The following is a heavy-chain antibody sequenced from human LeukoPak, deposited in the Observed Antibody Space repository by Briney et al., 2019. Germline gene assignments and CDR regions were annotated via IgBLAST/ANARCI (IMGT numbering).Heavy chain of an antibody. D-gene: IGHD6-13*01. J-gene: IGHJ4*02. V-gene: IGHV3-74*01. CDR2: MNSDGSST. CDR1: GFTFSTFW. CDR3: ERGSKYSSNLYVDY. Sequence: QTGGSLRLSCAASGFTFSTFWMHWVRQAPGKGPVWVSCMNSDGSSTTYADSVKGRFTISRDNAKKTLYLQMSSLRVEDTAVYYCERGSKYSSNLYVDYWGQGTLVTVSS.